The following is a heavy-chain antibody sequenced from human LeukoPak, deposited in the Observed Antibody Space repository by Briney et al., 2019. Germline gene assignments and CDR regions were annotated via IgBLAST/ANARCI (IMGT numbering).Heavy chain of an antibody. V-gene: IGHV3-7*01. CDR3: ARYAYYDILTGYLTFEY. D-gene: IGHD3-9*01. CDR2: IKQDGSEK. J-gene: IGHJ4*02. CDR1: GFTFRSYW. Sequence: GGSLRLSCAASGFTFRSYWMSWVRQAPGKGLEWVANIKQDGSEKYYVDSVKGRFTISRDNAKNSLYLQMNSLRAEDTAVYYCARYAYYDILTGYLTFEYWGQGTLVTVSS.